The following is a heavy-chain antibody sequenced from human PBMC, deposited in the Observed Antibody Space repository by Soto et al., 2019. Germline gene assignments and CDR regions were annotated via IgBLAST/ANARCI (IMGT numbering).Heavy chain of an antibody. Sequence: SETLSLTCAVSGYSISSGYYWGWIRQPPGKGLEWIGSIYHSGSTYYNPSLKSRVTISVDTSKNQFSLKLSSVTAADTAVYYCARDQTDSSSSDYYYGMDVWGQGTTVTVSS. CDR2: IYHSGST. V-gene: IGHV4-38-2*02. CDR3: ARDQTDSSSSDYYYGMDV. D-gene: IGHD6-6*01. J-gene: IGHJ6*02. CDR1: GYSISSGYY.